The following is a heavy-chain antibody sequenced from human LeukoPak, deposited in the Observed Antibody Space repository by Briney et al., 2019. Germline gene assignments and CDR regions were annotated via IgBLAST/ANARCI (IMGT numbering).Heavy chain of an antibody. CDR1: GGSISSYY. CDR2: IYTSGST. V-gene: IGHV4-4*07. D-gene: IGHD3-3*01. CDR3: AREIGVPFGVVIIGYMDV. J-gene: IGHJ6*03. Sequence: SETLSLTCTVSGGSISSYYWSWIRQPAGKGLEWIGRIYTSGSTNYNPSLKSRVTMPVDTSKNQFSLKLSSVTAADTAVYYCAREIGVPFGVVIIGYMDVWGKGTTVTVSS.